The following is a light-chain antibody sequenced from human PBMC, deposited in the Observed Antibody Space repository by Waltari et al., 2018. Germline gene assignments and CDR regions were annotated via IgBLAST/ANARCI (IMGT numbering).Light chain of an antibody. Sequence: ETVLTQSPATLSVSPGERATPSSRPSQSISSSYFAWYQQKPGQAPRLLISGISTRATGIPARFSGSGSGTEFTLTISSLQSEDFAVYYCQQYDNWPLTFGGGTKVEIK. CDR2: GIS. CDR1: QSISSSY. J-gene: IGKJ4*01. CDR3: QQYDNWPLT. V-gene: IGKV3-15*01.